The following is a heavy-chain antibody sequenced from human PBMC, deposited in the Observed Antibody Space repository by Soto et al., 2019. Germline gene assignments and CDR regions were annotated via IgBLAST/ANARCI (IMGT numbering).Heavy chain of an antibody. CDR2: MNPNSGNT. V-gene: IGHV1-8*01. D-gene: IGHD6-13*01. Sequence: QVQLVQSGAEVKKPGASVKVSCKASGYTFTSYDINWVRQATGQGLEWMGWMNPNSGNTGYAHKFQGRVTMTRNTSISTAYMELSSLRSEDTAVYYCARGSKGSSWYAYWFDPWGQGTLVTVSS. CDR3: ARGSKGSSWYAYWFDP. CDR1: GYTFTSYD. J-gene: IGHJ5*02.